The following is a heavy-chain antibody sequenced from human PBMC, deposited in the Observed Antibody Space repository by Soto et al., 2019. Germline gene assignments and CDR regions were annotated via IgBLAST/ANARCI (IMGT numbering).Heavy chain of an antibody. V-gene: IGHV1-69*12. Sequence: QVQLVQSGAEVKKPGSSVKVSCKASGGTFSSYAISWVRQAPGQGLEWMGGIIPIFGTANYAQKFQGRVTITADESTSTAYMELSSPRSEDTAVYYCASAPQLAAAAKGGGSWGQGTLVTVSS. CDR2: IIPIFGTA. D-gene: IGHD6-13*01. CDR3: ASAPQLAAAAKGGGS. CDR1: GGTFSSYA. J-gene: IGHJ5*02.